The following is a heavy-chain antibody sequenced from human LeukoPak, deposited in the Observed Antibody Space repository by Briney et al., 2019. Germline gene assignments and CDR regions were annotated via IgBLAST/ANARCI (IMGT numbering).Heavy chain of an antibody. CDR3: AREVGATTGYYYGMDV. J-gene: IGHJ6*02. V-gene: IGHV3-7*05. Sequence: GGSLRLSCAASGFTLSSYWMTWVRQAPGKGLEWVANIKQDGSEKYYVDSVKGRFTISRDNAKNSLYLQMNSLRAEDTAVYYCAREVGATTGYYYGMDVWGQGTTVTVSS. CDR2: IKQDGSEK. CDR1: GFTLSSYW. D-gene: IGHD1-26*01.